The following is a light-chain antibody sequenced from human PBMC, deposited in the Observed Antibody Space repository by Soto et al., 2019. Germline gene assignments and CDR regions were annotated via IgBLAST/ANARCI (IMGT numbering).Light chain of an antibody. V-gene: IGKV3-20*01. CDR2: GAS. CDR3: QQYGSSLIT. J-gene: IGKJ5*01. Sequence: EIVLTHSPGTLALSPGEGATLSCSASQSVSSSYLAWYQQKPGQAPRLLIYGASSRATGIPDRFSGSGSGTDFTLTISRLEPEDFAVYYCQQYGSSLITFGQGTRLEIK. CDR1: QSVSSSY.